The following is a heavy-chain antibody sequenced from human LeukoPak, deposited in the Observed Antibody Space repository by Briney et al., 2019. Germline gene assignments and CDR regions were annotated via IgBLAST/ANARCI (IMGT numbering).Heavy chain of an antibody. CDR3: ARESAFYYFDY. CDR1: GGSISSGSYY. J-gene: IGHJ4*02. Sequence: PSETLFLTCTVSGGSISSGSYYWSWIRQPAGKGLEWIGRIYTSGSTNYNPSLKSRVTISVDTSKNQFSLKLSPVTAADTAVYYCARESAFYYFDYWGQGTLVTVSS. V-gene: IGHV4-61*02. CDR2: IYTSGST.